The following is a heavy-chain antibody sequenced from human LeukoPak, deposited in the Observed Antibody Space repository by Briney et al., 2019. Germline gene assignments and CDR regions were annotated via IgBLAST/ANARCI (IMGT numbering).Heavy chain of an antibody. J-gene: IGHJ6*02. CDR1: GLTFSSYN. V-gene: IGHV3-21*04. D-gene: IGHD6-13*01. CDR2: MTSSSNYI. Sequence: GGSLRLSCAASGLTFSSYNMNWVRQAPGKGLEWVSSMTSSSNYIYYADSVKGRFTISRDNSKNTLYLQMNSLRAEDTAVYYCAKRDSSSYYYYGMDVWGQGTTVTVSS. CDR3: AKRDSSSYYYYGMDV.